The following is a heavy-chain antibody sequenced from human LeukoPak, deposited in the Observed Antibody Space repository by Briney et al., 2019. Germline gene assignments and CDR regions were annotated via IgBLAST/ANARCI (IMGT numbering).Heavy chain of an antibody. CDR1: GFTFGDYA. CDR2: IQAKDYGGAT. D-gene: IGHD2-2*01. CDR3: TRAPHPRCSSSGCYLDY. Sequence: GGSLRLSCSTSGFTFGDYAMSWVRQAPGKGLEWVGFIQAKDYGGATKYAASVNSRFSISRDDSQSIANLQMNDLKTEDTAVYYCTRAPHPRCSSSGCYLDYWGQGTLVTVSS. J-gene: IGHJ4*02. V-gene: IGHV3-49*04.